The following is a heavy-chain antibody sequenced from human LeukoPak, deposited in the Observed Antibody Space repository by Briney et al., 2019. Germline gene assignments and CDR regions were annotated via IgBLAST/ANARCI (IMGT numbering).Heavy chain of an antibody. CDR3: AGEVRPPQTSIDY. J-gene: IGHJ4*02. Sequence: SVKVSCKASGGTFSSYAISWVRQAPGQGLEWMGRIIPILGIANYAQKFQGRVTITADKSTSTAYMELSSLRSEDTAVYYCAGEVRPPQTSIDYWGQGTLVTVSS. CDR2: IIPILGIA. CDR1: GGTFSSYA. V-gene: IGHV1-69*04.